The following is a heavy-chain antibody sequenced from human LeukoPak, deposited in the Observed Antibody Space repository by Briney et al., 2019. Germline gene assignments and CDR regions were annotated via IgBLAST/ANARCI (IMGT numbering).Heavy chain of an antibody. CDR3: ARVDRATLTVYYYYMDV. CDR2: ISGTSSVI. J-gene: IGHJ6*03. D-gene: IGHD5-18*01. Sequence: GGSLRLSCEGFGFTFSSYGINWVRQAPGKGLEWVSYISGTSSVIYYADSVKGRFTISRDNAMNSLYLQMNTLRADDTAEYYCARVDRATLTVYYYYMDVWGKGTTVTVSS. CDR1: GFTFSSYG. V-gene: IGHV3-48*01.